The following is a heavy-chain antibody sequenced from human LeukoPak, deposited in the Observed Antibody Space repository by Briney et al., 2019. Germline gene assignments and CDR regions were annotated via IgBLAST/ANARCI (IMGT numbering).Heavy chain of an antibody. CDR3: AGPFTQQSSVYSYV. Sequence: GGSLRLSCASSGFAFSDYEMNWVRQAPGKGLEWVSYISSSGSIIYYADSVKGRFTISRDNAKNSLYLQMNSLRAEDTAVYYCAGPFTQQSSVYSYVWGQGTLVTVSS. V-gene: IGHV3-48*03. CDR1: GFAFSDYE. J-gene: IGHJ4*02. D-gene: IGHD5-18*01. CDR2: ISSSGSII.